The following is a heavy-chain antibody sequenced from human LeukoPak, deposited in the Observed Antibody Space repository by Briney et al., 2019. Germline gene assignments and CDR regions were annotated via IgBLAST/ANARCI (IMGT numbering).Heavy chain of an antibody. Sequence: SLKVSCKASGVTFSGYAISWVRQAPGPGLEWMGGIIPIFGTANYAQKFQGRVTITTDESTSTAYMELSSLRSEDTAVYYCASNNYYDSSGYYWGIRNDYWGQGTLVTVSS. CDR2: IIPIFGTA. CDR1: GVTFSGYA. D-gene: IGHD3-22*01. V-gene: IGHV1-69*05. CDR3: ASNNYYDSSGYYWGIRNDY. J-gene: IGHJ4*02.